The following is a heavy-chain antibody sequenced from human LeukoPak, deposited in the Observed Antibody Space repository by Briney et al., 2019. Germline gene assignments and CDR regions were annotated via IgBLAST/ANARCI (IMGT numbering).Heavy chain of an antibody. CDR2: ISGSGGST. D-gene: IGHD3-22*01. CDR1: GFTFSSYA. CDR3: AKDHYYDSSGPIRY. Sequence: GGSLRLSCAASGFTFSSYAMRWVRQAPGKGLEWVSAISGSGGSTYYADSVKGRFTISRDNSKNTLYLQMNSLSAEDTAVYYCAKDHYYDSSGPIRYWGQGTLVTVSS. V-gene: IGHV3-23*01. J-gene: IGHJ4*02.